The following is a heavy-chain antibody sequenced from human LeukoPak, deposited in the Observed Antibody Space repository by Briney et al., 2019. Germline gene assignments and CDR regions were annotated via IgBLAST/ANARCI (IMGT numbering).Heavy chain of an antibody. V-gene: IGHV3-23*01. CDR1: GFTFSSYA. J-gene: IGHJ6*03. Sequence: GGSLRLSCAASGFTFSSYAMSWVRQAPGKGLEWVSAISGSGGSTYYADSVKGRFTISRDNSKNTLYLQMNSLRAEGTAVYYCAKDHSYYYYYYMDVWGKGTTVTVSS. CDR3: AKDHSYYYYYYMDV. CDR2: ISGSGGST.